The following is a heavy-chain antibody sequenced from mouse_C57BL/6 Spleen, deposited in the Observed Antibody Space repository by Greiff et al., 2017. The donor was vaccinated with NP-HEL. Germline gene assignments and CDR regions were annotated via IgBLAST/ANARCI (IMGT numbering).Heavy chain of an antibody. CDR3: ARDRNGNYPWYFDV. D-gene: IGHD2-1*01. Sequence: DVKLVESGGGLVKPGGSLKLSCAASGFTFSSYAMSWVRQTPEKRLEWVATISDGGSYTYYPDNVKGRFTISRDNAKNNLYLQMSHLKSEDTAMYYCARDRNGNYPWYFDVWGTGTTVTVSS. CDR1: GFTFSSYA. J-gene: IGHJ1*03. V-gene: IGHV5-4*01. CDR2: ISDGGSYT.